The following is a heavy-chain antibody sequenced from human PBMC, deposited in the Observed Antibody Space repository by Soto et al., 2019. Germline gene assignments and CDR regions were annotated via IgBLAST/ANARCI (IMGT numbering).Heavy chain of an antibody. CDR3: ARGPYEFWSGYYRPDFHSGMAV. CDR1: VGTFSNHV. CDR2: IINIFGTA. D-gene: IGHD3-3*01. J-gene: IGHJ6*02. Sequence: QVQLVQSGAEVKKPGSSVKVSCKASVGTFSNHVISWVRQAPGQGLEWMGGIINIFGTANYAQKFQGRVTITADESTSTAHMALSSLRSEDTAVYYCARGPYEFWSGYYRPDFHSGMAVWGQGTTVTVSS. V-gene: IGHV1-69*12.